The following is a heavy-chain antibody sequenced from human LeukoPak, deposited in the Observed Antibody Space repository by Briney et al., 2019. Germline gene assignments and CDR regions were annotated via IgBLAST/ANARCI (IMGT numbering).Heavy chain of an antibody. J-gene: IGHJ4*02. CDR3: ARGAAAGTSRFDY. CDR1: GFTVSSNY. V-gene: IGHV3-53*01. CDR2: IYSGGST. D-gene: IGHD6-13*01. Sequence: GGSLRLSCAASGFTVSSNYMSWVRQAPGKGLEWVSVIYSGGSTYYADSVKGRFTISRDNAKNSLYLQMNSLRAEGTAVYYCARGAAAGTSRFDYWGQGTLVTVSS.